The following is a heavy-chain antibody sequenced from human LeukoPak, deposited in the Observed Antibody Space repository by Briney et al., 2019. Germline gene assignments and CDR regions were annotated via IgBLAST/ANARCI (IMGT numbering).Heavy chain of an antibody. CDR3: ARAPHGGPPDY. CDR1: GGSISSGGYS. CDR2: IYHSGST. Sequence: TSETLSLTCTVSGGSISSGGYSWSWIRQPPGKGLEWIGYIYHSGSTYYNPSLKSRVTISVDRSKNQFSLKLSSVTAADTAVYYCARAPHGGPPDYWGQGTLVTVSS. D-gene: IGHD4-23*01. J-gene: IGHJ4*02. V-gene: IGHV4-30-2*01.